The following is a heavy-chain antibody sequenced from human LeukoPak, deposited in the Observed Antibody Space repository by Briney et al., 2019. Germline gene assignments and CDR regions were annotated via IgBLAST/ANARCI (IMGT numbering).Heavy chain of an antibody. V-gene: IGHV7-4-1*02. D-gene: IGHD5-24*01. Sequence: ASVKVSCKASGYTFTSYGISWVRQAPGQGLEWMGWINTNTGNPTYAQGFTGRFVFSLDTSVSTAYLQISSLKAEDTAVYYCARGSVEMATIFGFDPWGQGTLVTVSS. J-gene: IGHJ5*02. CDR1: GYTFTSYG. CDR2: INTNTGNP. CDR3: ARGSVEMATIFGFDP.